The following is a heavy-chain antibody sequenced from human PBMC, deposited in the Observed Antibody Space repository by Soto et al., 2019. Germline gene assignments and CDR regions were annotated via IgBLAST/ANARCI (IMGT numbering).Heavy chain of an antibody. D-gene: IGHD3-3*01. J-gene: IGHJ6*02. V-gene: IGHV4-30-4*01. Sequence: QVQLQESGPGLVKPSQTLSLTCTVSGGSISSGDYYWSWIRQPPGKGLEWIGYIYYSGSTYYNPSLKSRVTTSVDTSKNQFSLKLSSVTAADTAVYYCARGTRITIFGVVEDYGMDVWGQGTTVTVSS. CDR2: IYYSGST. CDR3: ARGTRITIFGVVEDYGMDV. CDR1: GGSISSGDYY.